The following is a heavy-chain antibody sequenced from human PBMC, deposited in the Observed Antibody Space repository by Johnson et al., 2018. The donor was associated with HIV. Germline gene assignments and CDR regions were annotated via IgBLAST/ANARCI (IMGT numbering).Heavy chain of an antibody. Sequence: QVQLVESGGGVVQPGGSLRLSCAASGFTFSSYGMHWVRQAPGKGLEWVAFIRYDGSNKYYADSVKGRFTISRDTSKNTLFLQMNSLRVEDTAVYYCAKCIWGSSLIDAFDIWGQGTRVTVSS. V-gene: IGHV3-30*02. CDR2: IRYDGSNK. J-gene: IGHJ3*02. CDR1: GFTFSSYG. CDR3: AKCIWGSSLIDAFDI. D-gene: IGHD6-13*01.